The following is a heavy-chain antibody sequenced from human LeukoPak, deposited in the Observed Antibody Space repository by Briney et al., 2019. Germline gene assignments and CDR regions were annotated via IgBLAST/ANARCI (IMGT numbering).Heavy chain of an antibody. J-gene: IGHJ4*02. CDR3: AKGKEIAEAYFDY. Sequence: PGGSLRLSCAASGITFTKAWMSWVRQAPGKGLEWVSAISGSGGSTFYADSVKGRFTISRDNSKNTLYLQMNSLRAEDTAVYYCAKGKEIAEAYFDYWGQGTLVTVSS. D-gene: IGHD6-19*01. V-gene: IGHV3-23*01. CDR1: GITFTKAW. CDR2: ISGSGGST.